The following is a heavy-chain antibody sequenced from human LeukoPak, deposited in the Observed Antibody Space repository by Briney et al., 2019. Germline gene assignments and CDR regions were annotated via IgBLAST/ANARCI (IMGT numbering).Heavy chain of an antibody. D-gene: IGHD3-3*01. CDR1: GFTFSSYA. V-gene: IGHV3-23*01. CDR3: SYDFRSGSRKSYYYMDV. CDR2: ISGSGGST. J-gene: IGHJ6*03. Sequence: GGSLRLSCAASGFTFSSYAMSWVRQAPGKGLEWVSVISGSGGSTYFADSVKGRFTISRDNSKNTLYLQMNSLGAEDTAVYYCSYDFRSGSRKSYYYMDVWGKGTTVTVSS.